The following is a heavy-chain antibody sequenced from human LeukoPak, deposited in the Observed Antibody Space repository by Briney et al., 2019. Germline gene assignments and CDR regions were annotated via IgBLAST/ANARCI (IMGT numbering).Heavy chain of an antibody. D-gene: IGHD3-22*01. CDR2: ISAYNGNT. Sequence: ASVKVSCKASGYTFTNYGISWVRQAPGQGLEWMGWISAYNGNTNYAQKVQDRVTMTTDTSTSTAYMELRSLRSDDTAVYYCARLNNVRYYDSSGYYTWGQGTLVTVSS. V-gene: IGHV1-18*01. J-gene: IGHJ5*02. CDR3: ARLNNVRYYDSSGYYT. CDR1: GYTFTNYG.